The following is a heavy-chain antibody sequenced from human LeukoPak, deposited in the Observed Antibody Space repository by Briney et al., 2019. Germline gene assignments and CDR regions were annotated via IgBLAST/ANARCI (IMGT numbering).Heavy chain of an antibody. D-gene: IGHD6-6*01. J-gene: IGHJ6*03. V-gene: IGHV4-38-2*02. CDR1: GGSISGYY. Sequence: PSETLSLTCTVSGGSISGYYWGWIRQPPGKGLEWIGSIYHSGSTYYNPSLKSRVTISVDTSKNQFSLKLSSVTAADTAVYYCARGTIEYSSSSLYYYHYMDVWGKGTTVTVSS. CDR3: ARGTIEYSSSSLYYYHYMDV. CDR2: IYHSGST.